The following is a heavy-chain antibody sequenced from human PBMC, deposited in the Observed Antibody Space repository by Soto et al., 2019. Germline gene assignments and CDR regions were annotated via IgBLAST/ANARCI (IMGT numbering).Heavy chain of an antibody. Sequence: VQLLESGGGLVQPGGSLRLSCAASGFAFSGYAMSWVRQAPGKGLEWVSSINGRGDDTYYADSVKGQFTISRDNSKNTVYLQMENLRAEDTAMFYCANSSPYGYAWAAWDYWGQGIRVTVSS. D-gene: IGHD2-2*01. CDR2: INGRGDDT. J-gene: IGHJ4*02. CDR3: ANSSPYGYAWAAWDY. CDR1: GFAFSGYA. V-gene: IGHV3-23*01.